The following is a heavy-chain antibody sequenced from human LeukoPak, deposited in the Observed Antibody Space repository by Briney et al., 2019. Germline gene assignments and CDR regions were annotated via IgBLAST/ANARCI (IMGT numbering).Heavy chain of an antibody. Sequence: GGSLRLSCAASGFTFSSYSLNWVRQAPGKGLEWVSYISSSSSTIYYADSVKGRFTISRDNAKNSLYLQMNSLRAEDTAVYYCARDRIRYSLPRYMDVWGKGTTVTVSS. CDR2: ISSSSSTI. CDR3: ARDRIRYSLPRYMDV. CDR1: GFTFSSYS. D-gene: IGHD3-9*01. V-gene: IGHV3-48*01. J-gene: IGHJ6*03.